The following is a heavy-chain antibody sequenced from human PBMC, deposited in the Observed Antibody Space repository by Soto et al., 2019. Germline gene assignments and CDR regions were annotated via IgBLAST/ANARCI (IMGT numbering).Heavy chain of an antibody. J-gene: IGHJ4*02. CDR1: GGSVSNKTYY. D-gene: IGHD4-17*01. Sequence: PSETLSLTCSVSGGSVSNKTYYWSWIRQPPGKRLEWIGYVYYSGTTNYDPSLKSRVTITVDLSKNQFSLRLSSVTTADTALYYCARTTAVPNTLRSRYFFDYWGQGTLVTVSS. CDR2: VYYSGTT. CDR3: ARTTAVPNTLRSRYFFDY. V-gene: IGHV4-61*01.